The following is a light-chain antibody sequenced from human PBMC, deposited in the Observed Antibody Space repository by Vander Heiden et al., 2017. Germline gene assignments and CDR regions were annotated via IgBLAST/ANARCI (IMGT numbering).Light chain of an antibody. V-gene: IGLV1-40*01. CDR1: SSNIGAGYD. CDR3: QSYDSSLSGPVV. CDR2: GNS. J-gene: IGLJ2*01. Sequence: QSVLTQPPSVSGAPGQRVTISCPGSSSNIGAGYDVHWYQQLPGTAPKLLIYGNSNRPSGVPDRFSGSKSGTSASLAITGLQAEDEADYYYQSYDSSLSGPVVFGGGTKLTVL.